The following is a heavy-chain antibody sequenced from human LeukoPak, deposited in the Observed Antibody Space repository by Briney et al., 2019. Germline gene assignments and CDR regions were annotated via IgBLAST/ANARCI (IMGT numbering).Heavy chain of an antibody. CDR2: MNPNSGNT. Sequence: ASVKVSCKASGYTFTSYDINWVRQATGQGLEWMGWMNPNSGNTGYAQKFQGRVTMTRDTSTSTVYMELSSLRSEDTAVYYCARDGRGASYYPHDWFDPWGQGTLVTVSS. J-gene: IGHJ5*02. D-gene: IGHD3-10*01. CDR3: ARDGRGASYYPHDWFDP. V-gene: IGHV1-8*01. CDR1: GYTFTSYD.